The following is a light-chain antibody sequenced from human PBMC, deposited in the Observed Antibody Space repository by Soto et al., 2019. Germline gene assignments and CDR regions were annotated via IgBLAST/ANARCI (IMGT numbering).Light chain of an antibody. Sequence: QSVLTQPPSASGTPGQRFALSCSGSTPNIGSNYVYWYQQLPGTAPKLLIYKNDQRPSGVPGRFSASKSGTSASLAIIGLRSEDEADYYCAAWDDDLRGPVFGGGTKVTVL. J-gene: IGLJ2*01. CDR2: KND. CDR3: AAWDDDLRGPV. V-gene: IGLV1-47*01. CDR1: TPNIGSNY.